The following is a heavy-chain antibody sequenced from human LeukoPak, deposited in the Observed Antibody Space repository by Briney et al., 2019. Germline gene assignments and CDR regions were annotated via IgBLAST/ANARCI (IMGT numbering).Heavy chain of an antibody. D-gene: IGHD1-26*01. CDR1: GGSISSYF. CDR3: ARGKSRGSHIDY. Sequence: SETLSLTCTVSGGSISSYFWSWIRQPPGKGREWIGSFYDSGNTYYNPSLKSRVTISVDTSKNQFSLKVRSVTAADTAVYFCARGKSRGSHIDYWGQGTLVTVSS. V-gene: IGHV4-59*08. J-gene: IGHJ4*02. CDR2: FYDSGNT.